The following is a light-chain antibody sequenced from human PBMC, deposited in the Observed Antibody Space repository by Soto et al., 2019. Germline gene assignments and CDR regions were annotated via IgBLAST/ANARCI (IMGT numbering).Light chain of an antibody. V-gene: IGKV2-28*01. CDR3: MQGLETPH. CDR1: QRLLHSNGSNY. CDR2: LGS. J-gene: IGKJ3*01. Sequence: DIVMTQSPLSLPVTPGEPASISCRPSQRLLHSNGSNYLDWYLQKPGQSPQLLIYLGSNRASGVPDRFSGSGSGPDFTLRISRVEAEDVGVYYCMQGLETPHFGPGNHVDIQ.